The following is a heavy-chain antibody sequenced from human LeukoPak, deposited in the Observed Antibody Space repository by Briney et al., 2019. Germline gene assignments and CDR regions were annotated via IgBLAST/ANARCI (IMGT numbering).Heavy chain of an antibody. CDR1: GGSISSYY. Sequence: SETLSLTCTVSGGSISSYYWSWIRQPPGKGLEWIGYIYYSGSTNYNPSLKSRVTISVDTSKNQFSLKLSSVTAADTDVYYCARGSQSYYYDSSGYYFFDYWGQGTLVTVSS. V-gene: IGHV4-59*01. J-gene: IGHJ4*02. CDR2: IYYSGST. CDR3: ARGSQSYYYDSSGYYFFDY. D-gene: IGHD3-22*01.